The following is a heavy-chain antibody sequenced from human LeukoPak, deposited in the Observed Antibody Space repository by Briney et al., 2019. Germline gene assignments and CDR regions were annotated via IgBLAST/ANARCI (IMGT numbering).Heavy chain of an antibody. Sequence: GESLKISFMGSGYSFTSYWIGWVRQMPGKGLEWMWIIYPVDSDTRYSPSFQCQCTSSGDTSLSTAYLQWTSLKVSDTAIYFCARRAELGMRYFDSWGQGALVTVPS. V-gene: IGHV5-51*01. CDR3: ARRAELGMRYFDS. CDR2: IYPVDSDT. CDR1: GYSFTSYW. D-gene: IGHD3-3*02. J-gene: IGHJ4*02.